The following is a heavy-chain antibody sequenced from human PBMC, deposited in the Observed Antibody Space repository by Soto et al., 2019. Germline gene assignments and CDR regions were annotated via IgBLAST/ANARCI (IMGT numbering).Heavy chain of an antibody. Sequence: EVQLVESGGGLVQPGGSLRLSCTASGFTFSDSWMTWVRQAPGKGLEWVARIKPDESEKKYADSVKGRFSISRDNAKNSMYLLMDSLRGEDTAVYYCVRGGSNYASWGQGTLVTVSS. V-gene: IGHV3-7*01. J-gene: IGHJ5*02. CDR2: IKPDESEK. CDR3: VRGGSNYAS. CDR1: GFTFSDSW. D-gene: IGHD4-4*01.